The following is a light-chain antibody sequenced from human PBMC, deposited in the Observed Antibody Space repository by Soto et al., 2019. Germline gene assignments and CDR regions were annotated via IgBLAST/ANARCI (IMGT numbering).Light chain of an antibody. Sequence: QSVLTQPPSASGNPGQRVTISCSGSSSNIESNYVYWYQQLPGSAPKLLIYRNDQRPSGVPDRFSGSKSGTSASLAISGLRSEDEADYYCAAWDDSLSALVFGGGTKLTVL. CDR3: AAWDDSLSALV. V-gene: IGLV1-47*01. CDR1: SSNIESNY. J-gene: IGLJ3*02. CDR2: RND.